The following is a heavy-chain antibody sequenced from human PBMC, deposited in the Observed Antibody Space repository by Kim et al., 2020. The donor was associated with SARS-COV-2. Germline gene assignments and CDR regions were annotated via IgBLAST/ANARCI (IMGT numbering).Heavy chain of an antibody. CDR3: ARDFSNSGHYYWYFDL. V-gene: IGHV1-2*02. D-gene: IGHD3-22*01. J-gene: IGHJ2*01. Sequence: ASVKVSCKASGYTFTGYYIHWVRQAPGQGLEWMGWINPNHGGTNYAQNFQGRVTMTRDTSISTVYMELTRLRSDDTAVYYCARDFSNSGHYYWYFDLWGR. CDR1: GYTFTGYY. CDR2: INPNHGGT.